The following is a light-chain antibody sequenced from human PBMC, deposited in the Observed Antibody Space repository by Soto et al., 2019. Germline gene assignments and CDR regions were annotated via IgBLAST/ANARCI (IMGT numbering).Light chain of an antibody. CDR2: IAS. V-gene: IGKV1-39*01. CDR3: QQSYSTPPDT. CDR1: QYISSS. Sequence: DIQMTQSPSTLSASVGDRVTITCRASQYISSSLNWYQQKPGKAPKLLIYIASSLQSGVPSRFSGSGSGTGFTLTISSLQPEDFATYYCQQSYSTPPDTFGQGTKLEIK. J-gene: IGKJ2*01.